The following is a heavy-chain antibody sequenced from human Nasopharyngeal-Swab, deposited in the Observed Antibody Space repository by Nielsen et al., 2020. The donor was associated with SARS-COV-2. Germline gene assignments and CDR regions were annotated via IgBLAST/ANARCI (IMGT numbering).Heavy chain of an antibody. J-gene: IGHJ6*02. Sequence: GESLKISCAASGFTFSSYSMNWVRQAPGKGLEWVSSISSSSSYIYYADSVKGRFTISRDNAKNSLYLQMNSLRAADTAVYYCARAAEYYYDSRALDGMDVWGQGTTVTVSS. CDR1: GFTFSSYS. D-gene: IGHD3-22*01. CDR2: ISSSSSYI. V-gene: IGHV3-21*01. CDR3: ARAAEYYYDSRALDGMDV.